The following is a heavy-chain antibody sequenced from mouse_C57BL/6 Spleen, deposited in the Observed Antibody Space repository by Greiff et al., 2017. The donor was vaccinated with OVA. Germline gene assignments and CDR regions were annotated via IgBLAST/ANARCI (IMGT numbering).Heavy chain of an antibody. CDR1: GFTFSDYY. Sequence: EVQLQESGGGLVQPGGSLKLSCAASGFTFSDYYMYWVRQTPEKRLEWVAYISNGGGSTYYPDTVKGRFTISRDNAKNTLYLQMSRLKSEDTAMYYCARHRRDYFDYWGQGTTLTVSS. CDR2: ISNGGGST. V-gene: IGHV5-12*01. CDR3: ARHRRDYFDY. J-gene: IGHJ2*01.